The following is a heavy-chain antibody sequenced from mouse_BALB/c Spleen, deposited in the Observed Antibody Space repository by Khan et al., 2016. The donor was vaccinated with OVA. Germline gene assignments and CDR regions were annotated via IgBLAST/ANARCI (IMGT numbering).Heavy chain of an antibody. V-gene: IGHV1-5*01. D-gene: IGHD4-1*01. CDR2: IYPGNTDT. J-gene: IGHJ3*01. CDR1: GYTFTSYW. Sequence: EVQLQQSGTVLARPGASVKMSCKASGYTFTSYWMHWVKQRPGQGLEWIGDIYPGNTDTNYNQKFKGKAKLTAVTSTSTAYMELSSLTNEDTAVDYSTRRNWDVAWFAYWGQGTLVTVSA. CDR3: TRRNWDVAWFAY.